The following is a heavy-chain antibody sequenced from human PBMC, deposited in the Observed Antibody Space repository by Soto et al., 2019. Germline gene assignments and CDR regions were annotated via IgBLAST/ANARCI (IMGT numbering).Heavy chain of an antibody. J-gene: IGHJ4*02. CDR2: IFYKGIT. D-gene: IGHD1-1*01. Sequence: SETLSLNCPASGGSMSSISHTWGWIRQSPGQGLEWIGNIFYKGITYYNPSLKSRVTISADTSKNHFSLKLRSVTVADTAVYSCARLVTGNQYYFDFWGQGSLVTASS. V-gene: IGHV4-39*02. CDR1: GGSMSSISHT. CDR3: ARLVTGNQYYFDF.